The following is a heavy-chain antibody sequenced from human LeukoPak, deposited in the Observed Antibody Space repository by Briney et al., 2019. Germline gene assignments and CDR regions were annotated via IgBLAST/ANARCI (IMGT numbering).Heavy chain of an antibody. CDR1: GYSISSGYY. Sequence: PSEPLSLTCTVSGYSISSGYYWGWIRQPPGQGLEGIGSIYHSGSTYYNPSLKSRVTISVDTSKNQFSLKLSSVTAADTAVYYCASTEAAVDAFDIWGQGTMVTVSS. CDR3: ASTEAAVDAFDI. J-gene: IGHJ3*02. V-gene: IGHV4-38-2*02. CDR2: IYHSGST. D-gene: IGHD4-11*01.